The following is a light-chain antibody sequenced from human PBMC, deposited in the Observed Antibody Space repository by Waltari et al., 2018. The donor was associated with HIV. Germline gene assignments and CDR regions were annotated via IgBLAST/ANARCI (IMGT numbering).Light chain of an antibody. CDR1: QDITNY. J-gene: IGKJ4*01. Sequence: DIQMTQSPSSVSASVGDRVTITCQASQDITNYLNWYQQKPGKAPELLIYDASNLETGVPSRFSGSGSATDFTFTISSLQPEDIATYYCQQYDHFLSFGGGTKVEIK. V-gene: IGKV1-33*01. CDR2: DAS. CDR3: QQYDHFLS.